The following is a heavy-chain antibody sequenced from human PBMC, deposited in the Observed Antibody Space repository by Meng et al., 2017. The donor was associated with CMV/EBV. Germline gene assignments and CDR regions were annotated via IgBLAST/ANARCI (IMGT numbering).Heavy chain of an antibody. Sequence: SVKVSCKASGGTFSSYAISWVRQAPGQGLEWMGGIIPILGIANYAQKFQGRVTITADKSTSTAYMELSSLRSEDTAVYYWARGGGRDGYKREDWGQGTLVTVSS. J-gene: IGHJ1*01. CDR3: ARGGGRDGYKRED. CDR1: GGTFSSYA. CDR2: IIPILGIA. V-gene: IGHV1-69*10. D-gene: IGHD5-24*01.